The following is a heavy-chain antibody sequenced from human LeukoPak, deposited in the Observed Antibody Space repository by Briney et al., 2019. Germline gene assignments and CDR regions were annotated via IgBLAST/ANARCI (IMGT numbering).Heavy chain of an antibody. CDR1: GYTFTSYY. D-gene: IGHD3-9*01. J-gene: IGHJ4*02. V-gene: IGHV1-46*01. CDR3: ARDRPDPNYDILTGYYDY. Sequence: ASVKDSCKASGYTFTSYYMHWVRQAPGQGLEWMGIINPSGGSTSYAQKFQGRVTMTRDTSTSTVYMELSSLRSEDTAVYYCARDRPDPNYDILTGYYDYWGQGTLVTVSS. CDR2: INPSGGST.